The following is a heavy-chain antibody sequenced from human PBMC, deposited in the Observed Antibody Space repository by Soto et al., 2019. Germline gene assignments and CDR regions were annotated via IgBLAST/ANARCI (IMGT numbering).Heavy chain of an antibody. CDR3: ARAHGSSWYNWFDP. CDR2: IIPLFGTT. J-gene: IGHJ5*02. CDR1: GGTFSSYG. Sequence: QVLLVQSGAEVKKPWSSVKVSCKASGGTFSSYGISWVRQTPGRGLEWMGGIIPLFGTTNYAQKFRGRVTVTADESTSTVYMELRSLSFEDTAIYYCARAHGSSWYNWFDPWGQGTLVTVSS. V-gene: IGHV1-69*01. D-gene: IGHD6-13*01.